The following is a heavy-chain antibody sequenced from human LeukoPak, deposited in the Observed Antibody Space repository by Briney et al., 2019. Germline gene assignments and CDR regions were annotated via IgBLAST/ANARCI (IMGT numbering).Heavy chain of an antibody. CDR3: ARGYGSGTYYTAYYYYMDV. CDR1: GGSISSYY. D-gene: IGHD3-10*01. V-gene: IGHV4-59*01. Sequence: PSETLSLTCTVSGGSISSYYWSWIRQPPGKGLEWIGYIYYSGYTNYNPSLKSRVTISVDTSKDQFSLKLSSVTAADTAVYYCARGYGSGTYYTAYYYYMDVWGKGTTVTVSS. CDR2: IYYSGYT. J-gene: IGHJ6*03.